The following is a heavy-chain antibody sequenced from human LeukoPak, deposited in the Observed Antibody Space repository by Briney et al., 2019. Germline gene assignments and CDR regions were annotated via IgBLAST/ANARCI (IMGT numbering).Heavy chain of an antibody. D-gene: IGHD3-10*01. J-gene: IGHJ4*02. CDR2: INPNSGGT. CDR1: GYTFTGYY. Sequence: GASVKVSCKASGYTFTGYYMHWVRQAPGQGLEWMGWINPNSGGTNYAQKFQGRVTMTRDTSISTAYMELSRLRSDDTAVYYCARAGLMVRGVISSPLCWGQGTLVTVSS. V-gene: IGHV1-2*02. CDR3: ARAGLMVRGVISSPLC.